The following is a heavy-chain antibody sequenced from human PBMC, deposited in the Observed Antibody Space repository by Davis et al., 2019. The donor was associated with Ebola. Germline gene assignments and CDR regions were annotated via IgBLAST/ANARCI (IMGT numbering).Heavy chain of an antibody. CDR1: GYKFANYW. Sequence: GESLKISCKASGYKFANYWIGWVRQMPGKGLEWMGIIYPGDSDTRYSPSFHGQVTISADRSITTAYLQWTSLEVSDTAMYYCARLGCSSTTCPLDYWGQGTLVIVSS. CDR3: ARLGCSSTTCPLDY. J-gene: IGHJ4*02. D-gene: IGHD2-2*01. V-gene: IGHV5-51*01. CDR2: IYPGDSDT.